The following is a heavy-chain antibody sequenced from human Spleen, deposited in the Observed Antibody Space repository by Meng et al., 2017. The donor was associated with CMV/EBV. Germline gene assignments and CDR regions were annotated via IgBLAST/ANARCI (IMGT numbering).Heavy chain of an antibody. CDR2: INPGGST. CDR1: RNTFTNYY. CDR3: ARSGYGEFGY. Sequence: KVSCKSSRNTFTNYYIHWVRQAPGQGLEWMGIINPGGSTTYAQNFQGRVTMTRDTSIRTAYMELSSLRSDDTAVYYCARSGYGEFGYWGQGTLVTVSS. V-gene: IGHV1-46*01. D-gene: IGHD2-15*01. J-gene: IGHJ4*02.